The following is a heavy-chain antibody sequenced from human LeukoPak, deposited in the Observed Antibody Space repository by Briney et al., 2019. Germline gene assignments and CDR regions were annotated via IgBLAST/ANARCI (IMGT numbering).Heavy chain of an antibody. V-gene: IGHV1-69*04. CDR1: GGTFSSYA. J-gene: IGHJ6*02. Sequence: SVKVSCTASGGTFSSYAISWVRQAPGQGLEWMGRIIPILGIANYAQKFQGRVTITADKSTSTAYTELSSLRSEDTAVYYCARVPVAAPYYYYYYGMDVWGQGTTVTVSS. CDR2: IIPILGIA. CDR3: ARVPVAAPYYYYYYGMDV.